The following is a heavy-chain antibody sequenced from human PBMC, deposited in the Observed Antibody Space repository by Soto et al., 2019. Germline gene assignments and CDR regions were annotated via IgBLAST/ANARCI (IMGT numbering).Heavy chain of an antibody. CDR3: ARSTSGKFDF. J-gene: IGHJ4*02. Sequence: EVQLVESGGGLVQPGGSLRLSCAASGFTFSSYYMHWVRQVPGEGLVWVSRMNGDGSDTKYADSVKGRFTISRDNARNTLYLQMNSLRAEDTSVYYCARSTSGKFDFWGQGTLVTVSS. CDR1: GFTFSSYY. CDR2: MNGDGSDT. D-gene: IGHD1-1*01. V-gene: IGHV3-74*03.